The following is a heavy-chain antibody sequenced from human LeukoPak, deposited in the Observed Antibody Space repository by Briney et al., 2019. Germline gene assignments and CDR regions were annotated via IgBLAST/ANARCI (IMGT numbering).Heavy chain of an antibody. CDR2: ISAYNGNT. CDR3: ARDFRRITMVRGVINWFDP. V-gene: IGHV1-18*01. Sequence: ASVKVSCKASGYSSTNYGISWVRQAPGQGLEWMGWISAYNGNTNYAQKLQGRVTMTTDTSTSTAYMELRSLRSDDTAVYYCARDFRRITMVRGVINWFDPWGQGTLVTVSS. D-gene: IGHD3-10*01. CDR1: GYSSTNYG. J-gene: IGHJ5*02.